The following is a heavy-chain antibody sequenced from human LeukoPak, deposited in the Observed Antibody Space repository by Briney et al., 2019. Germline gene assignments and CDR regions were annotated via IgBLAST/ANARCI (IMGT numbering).Heavy chain of an antibody. V-gene: IGHV3-23*01. CDR2: ISGSGGST. J-gene: IGHJ2*01. D-gene: IGHD1-26*01. CDR3: AKNLLGSESFSWYFDL. CDR1: GFTFSTYA. Sequence: PGGSLRLSCAASGFTFSTYAMSWVRQAPGKGLEWVSAISGSGGSTDYADSVKGRFTISRDNSKNTLYLQMNSLRAEDTDVYYCAKNLLGSESFSWYFDLWGRGTLVTVSS.